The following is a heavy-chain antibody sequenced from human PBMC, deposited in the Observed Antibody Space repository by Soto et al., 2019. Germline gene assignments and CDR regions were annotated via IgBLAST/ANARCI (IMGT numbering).Heavy chain of an antibody. D-gene: IGHD4-17*01. J-gene: IGHJ6*02. CDR3: ARGANCKSTVGGMDV. CDR2: IKPNSGGT. Sequence: ASVKVSCKASGYTFTDYYMYWLRQAPGQGLEWMEWIKPNSGGTNYAQKFQGRVTMTRDTSINTASMELSRLISDDTAVYYCARGANCKSTVGGMDVWGQGTTVTVSS. V-gene: IGHV1-2*02. CDR1: GYTFTDYY.